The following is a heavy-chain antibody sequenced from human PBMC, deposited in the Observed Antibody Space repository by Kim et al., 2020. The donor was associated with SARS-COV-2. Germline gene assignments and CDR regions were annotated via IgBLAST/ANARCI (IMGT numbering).Heavy chain of an antibody. J-gene: IGHJ4*02. D-gene: IGHD3-10*01. Sequence: SETLSLTCSVSGDSVSTYFWSWVRKPPGKRLEWIGYFYYSGSPSYNPSLKSRVTISVDASKNQLSLRLTSVTAADTAVYYCARELGGPMVRGVLDFWGPGTLVTVSS. CDR1: GDSVSTYF. CDR3: ARELGGPMVRGVLDF. V-gene: IGHV4-59*02. CDR2: FYYSGSP.